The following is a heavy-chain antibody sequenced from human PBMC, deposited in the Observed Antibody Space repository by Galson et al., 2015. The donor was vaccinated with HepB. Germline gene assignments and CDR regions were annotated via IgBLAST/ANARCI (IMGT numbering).Heavy chain of an antibody. CDR3: ARDACDSSNCYMYYYYYGMDV. Sequence: SLRLSCAASRFTFSNYGFHWVRQVPGKGLEWVAVIWYDGSNKKYADSVKGRFTISKDNSKNTLYLEMDSLRAEDTAMYYCARDACDSSNCYMYYYYYGMDVWGQGAPVTVSS. V-gene: IGHV3-33*01. J-gene: IGHJ6*02. CDR1: RFTFSNYG. CDR2: IWYDGSNK. D-gene: IGHD2-2*02.